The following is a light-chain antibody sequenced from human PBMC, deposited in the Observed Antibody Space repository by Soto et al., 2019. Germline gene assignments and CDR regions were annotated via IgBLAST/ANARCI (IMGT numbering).Light chain of an antibody. CDR3: SSYTSSNTLGV. J-gene: IGLJ1*01. Sequence: QSALTQPASVSGSPGQSITISCTGTSSDVGGYNYVSWYQQHTRKAPKLVIYEVTNRPSGVSNRFSGSKSGNTASLTISGLQAEDEADYYCSSYTSSNTLGVFGTGTKLTVL. V-gene: IGLV2-14*01. CDR2: EVT. CDR1: SSDVGGYNY.